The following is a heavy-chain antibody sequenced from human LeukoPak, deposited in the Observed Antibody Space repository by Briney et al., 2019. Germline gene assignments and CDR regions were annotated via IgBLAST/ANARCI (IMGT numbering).Heavy chain of an antibody. V-gene: IGHV1-18*01. CDR1: GYNFLKYG. CDR3: ARANWNGPNIEYYYYYMDV. CDR2: ISGYNGDR. Sequence: ASVRVSCKASGYNFLKYGVSWVRQAPGQGLEWMGWISGYNGDRKYAQRLQDRVTMTTDTSTSTAYMDLRSLISDDTAVYYCARANWNGPNIEYYYYYMDVWGKGTTVTVSS. J-gene: IGHJ6*03. D-gene: IGHD1-20*01.